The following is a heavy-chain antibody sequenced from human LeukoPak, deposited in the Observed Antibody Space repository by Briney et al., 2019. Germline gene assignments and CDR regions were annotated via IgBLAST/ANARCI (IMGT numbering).Heavy chain of an antibody. Sequence: PSETLSLTCTVSGGSISSGRYYWNWIRQPAGKALEWIGRIYTSGSTNYNPSLKSRVTISVDTSKNQFSLKMGSVTAADTAMYYCANTPLTGEHAFDIWGQGTMVTVSS. CDR1: GGSISSGRYY. CDR3: ANTPLTGEHAFDI. D-gene: IGHD7-27*01. CDR2: IYTSGST. J-gene: IGHJ3*02. V-gene: IGHV4-61*02.